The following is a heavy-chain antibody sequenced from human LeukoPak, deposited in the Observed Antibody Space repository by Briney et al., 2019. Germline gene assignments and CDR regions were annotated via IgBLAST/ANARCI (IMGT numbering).Heavy chain of an antibody. D-gene: IGHD6-19*01. Sequence: PGGSLGLSCAASGFTFSSYEMNWVRHAPGKGLEWVSYISSSGSTIYYADSVQGRFTISRGNAKNSLYLQMNSLRAEDTAVYYCARESRSSGWDYFGYWGQGTPVTVSS. J-gene: IGHJ4*02. CDR3: ARESRSSGWDYFGY. CDR2: ISSSGSTI. CDR1: GFTFSSYE. V-gene: IGHV3-48*03.